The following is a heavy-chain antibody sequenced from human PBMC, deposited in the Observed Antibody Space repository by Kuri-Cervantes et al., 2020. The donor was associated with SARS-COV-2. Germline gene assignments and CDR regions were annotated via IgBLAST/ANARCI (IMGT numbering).Heavy chain of an antibody. V-gene: IGHV3-21*01. CDR1: GFTFSSYS. CDR2: ISSSSSYI. CDR3: ASGSFLDY. Sequence: GVLKISCAASGFTFSSYSMNWVRQAPGKGLEWVSSISSSSSYIYYADSVKGRFTISRDNAKNSLYLQMNSLRDEDTAVYYCASGSFLDYWGQGTLVTVSS. D-gene: IGHD3-10*01. J-gene: IGHJ4*02.